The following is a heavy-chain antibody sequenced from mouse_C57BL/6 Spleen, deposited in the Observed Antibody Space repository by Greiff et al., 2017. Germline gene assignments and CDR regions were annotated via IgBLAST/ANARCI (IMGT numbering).Heavy chain of an antibody. J-gene: IGHJ4*01. V-gene: IGHV3-6*01. CDR1: GYSITSGYY. Sequence: EVQLQESGPGLVKPSQSLSLTCSVTGYSITSGYYWNWIRQFPGNKLEWMGYISSDGSNNYNPSLKNRISITRDPSKNQFFLKLNSVTTEDTATYYCARGVDGYYDYARDYWGQGTSVTVAS. CDR3: ARGVDGYYDYARDY. D-gene: IGHD2-3*01. CDR2: ISSDGSN.